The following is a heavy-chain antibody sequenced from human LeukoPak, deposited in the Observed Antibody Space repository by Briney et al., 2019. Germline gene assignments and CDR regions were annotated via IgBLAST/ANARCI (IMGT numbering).Heavy chain of an antibody. Sequence: PSETLSLTCTVSGGSISSYYWSWIRQHPGKGLEWIGYFYYSGSTYYNPSPKSRVTISADTSKNQFSLDLSSVTAADTAVYYCARDLGDGYLANDYWGQGTLVTVSS. CDR3: ARDLGDGYLANDY. D-gene: IGHD5-24*01. V-gene: IGHV4-59*06. CDR2: FYYSGST. CDR1: GGSISSYY. J-gene: IGHJ4*02.